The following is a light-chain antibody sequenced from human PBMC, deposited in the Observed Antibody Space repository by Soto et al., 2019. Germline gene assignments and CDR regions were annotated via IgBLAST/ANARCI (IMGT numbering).Light chain of an antibody. CDR3: QQRSNWPPSTT. Sequence: EIVLTQSPATLSLSPGERATLSCRASQSVSSYLAGYQQKPGQAPRLLIYDASNRAPGIPARCSGSGSRTDITLTINSLEPEGFAVYYCQQRSNWPPSTTFGQGTRLQI. CDR2: DAS. V-gene: IGKV3-11*01. J-gene: IGKJ5*01. CDR1: QSVSSY.